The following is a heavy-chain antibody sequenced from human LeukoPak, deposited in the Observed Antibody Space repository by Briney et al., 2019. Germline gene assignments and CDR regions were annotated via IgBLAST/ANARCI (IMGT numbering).Heavy chain of an antibody. Sequence: GGSLRLSCATSGFTFNNAWMSWVRQASGKGLEWVGRIRSKANSYATAYAASVKGRFTISRDDSKNTAYLQMSSLRGDDTAVYYCARPRAPVTRISSFDMWGQGTMVTVSS. D-gene: IGHD2/OR15-2a*01. CDR2: IRSKANSYAT. J-gene: IGHJ3*02. V-gene: IGHV3-73*01. CDR1: GFTFNNAW. CDR3: ARPRAPVTRISSFDM.